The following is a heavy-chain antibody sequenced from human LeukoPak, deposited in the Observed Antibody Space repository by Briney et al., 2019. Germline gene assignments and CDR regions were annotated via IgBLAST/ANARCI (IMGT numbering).Heavy chain of an antibody. V-gene: IGHV3-74*01. CDR2: INSDGSST. D-gene: IGHD3-22*01. CDR3: ARGDYYDSSGYYTPIDY. CDR1: GFTFSSYW. J-gene: IGHJ4*02. Sequence: PGGSLRLSCAASGFTFSSYWMHWVRHAPGKGLVWVSRINSDGSSTSYADSVKGRFTISRDNAKNTLYLQMNSLRAEDTAVYYCARGDYYDSSGYYTPIDYWGQGTLVTVSS.